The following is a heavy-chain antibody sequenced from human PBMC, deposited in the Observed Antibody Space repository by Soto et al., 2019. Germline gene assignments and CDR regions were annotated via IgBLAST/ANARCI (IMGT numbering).Heavy chain of an antibody. J-gene: IGHJ4*02. V-gene: IGHV3-23*01. CDR1: GVSFCSSI. Sequence: PGWCLGLYCAASGVSFCSSIVNWVRQDPGKGLEWVSSLSGSGVTTYYADSVKGRFTISRDNSKKTVYLQMNSLRADDTAVYYSVKDAVDTQGPLIGTDYWSKG. CDR2: LSGSGVTT. CDR3: VKDAVDTQGPLIGTDY.